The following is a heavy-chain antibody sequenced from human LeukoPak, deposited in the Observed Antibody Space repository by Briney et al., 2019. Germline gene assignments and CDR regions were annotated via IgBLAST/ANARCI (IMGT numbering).Heavy chain of an antibody. CDR2: IKSKTDGGTT. CDR3: TTDQQLVPGFDY. V-gene: IGHV3-15*01. CDR1: GFTFSSYA. J-gene: IGHJ4*02. D-gene: IGHD6-13*01. Sequence: PGGSLRLSCAASGFTFSSYAMSWVRQAPGKGLEWVGRIKSKTDGGTTDYAAPVKGRFTISRDDSKNTLYLQMNSLKTEDTAVYYCTTDQQLVPGFDYWGQGTLVTVSS.